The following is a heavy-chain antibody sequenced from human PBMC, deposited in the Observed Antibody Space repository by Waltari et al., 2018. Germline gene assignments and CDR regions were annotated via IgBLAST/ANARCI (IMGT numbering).Heavy chain of an antibody. J-gene: IGHJ4*02. CDR3: ARAYSSGWYGDY. CDR1: GGTFSSYA. CDR2: IIPILGTA. D-gene: IGHD6-19*01. Sequence: QVQLVQSGAEVKKPGSSVKVSCKASGGTFSSYAISWVRQAPGQGLEWMGWIIPILGTANNSQKLQGRVTITADESTGTAYMELSSLRSEDTAVYYCARAYSSGWYGDYWGQGTLVTVSS. V-gene: IGHV1-69*13.